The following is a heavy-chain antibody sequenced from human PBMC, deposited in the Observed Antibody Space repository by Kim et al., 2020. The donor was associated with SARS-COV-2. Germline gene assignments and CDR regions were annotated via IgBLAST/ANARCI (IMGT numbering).Heavy chain of an antibody. V-gene: IGHV3-15*01. CDR1: GFTFSNAW. CDR3: TTDMIAVEAAPDYYDSSGYHH. D-gene: IGHD3-22*01. Sequence: GGSLRLSCAASGFTFSNAWMSWVRQAPGKGLEWVGRIKSKTDGGTTDYAAPVKGRFTISRDDSKNTLYLQRNSLKTEDTAVYYCTTDMIAVEAAPDYYDSSGYHHWGQGTLVTVSS. J-gene: IGHJ5*02. CDR2: IKSKTDGGTT.